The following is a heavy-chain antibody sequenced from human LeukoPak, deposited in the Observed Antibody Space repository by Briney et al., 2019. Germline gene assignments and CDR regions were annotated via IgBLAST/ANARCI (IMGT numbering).Heavy chain of an antibody. V-gene: IGHV3-48*03. CDR2: ISSSGSTI. J-gene: IGHJ6*04. CDR3: ARHYGRPYYYYGMDV. CDR1: GFTFSSYE. Sequence: GGSLRLSCAASGFTFSSYEMNWVHQAPGKGLEWVSYISSSGSTIYYADSVKGRFTISRDNAKNSLYLQMNSLRAEDTAVYYCARHYGRPYYYYGMDVWGKGTTVTVSS. D-gene: IGHD3-16*01.